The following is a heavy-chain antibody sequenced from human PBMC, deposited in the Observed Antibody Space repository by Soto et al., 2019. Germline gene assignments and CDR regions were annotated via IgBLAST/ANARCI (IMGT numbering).Heavy chain of an antibody. J-gene: IGHJ3*02. Sequence: EVQLVESGGGLVQPGGSLRLYCAASGFTFRSYWMSWVRQTPGKGLEWVANIKQDGSENYYVDSVKGRFTISRDNAENSLYLQMKSLRVDDTAVYYCANMDYGDYGSGAFDIWVQGTMVTVSS. V-gene: IGHV3-7*01. CDR2: IKQDGSEN. D-gene: IGHD4-17*01. CDR3: ANMDYGDYGSGAFDI. CDR1: GFTFRSYW.